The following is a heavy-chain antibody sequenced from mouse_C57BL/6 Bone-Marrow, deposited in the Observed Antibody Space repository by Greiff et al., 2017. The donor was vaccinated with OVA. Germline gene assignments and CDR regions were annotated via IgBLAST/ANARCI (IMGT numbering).Heavy chain of an antibody. Sequence: EVQVVESGGGLVKPGGSLKLSCAASGFTFSSYAMSWVRQTPEKRLEWVATISDGGSYTYYPDNVKGRFTISRDNAKNNLYLQMSHLKSEDTAMYYCARDEGSSDYWGQGTTLTVSS. CDR1: GFTFSSYA. D-gene: IGHD1-1*01. J-gene: IGHJ2*01. CDR3: ARDEGSSDY. V-gene: IGHV5-4*01. CDR2: ISDGGSYT.